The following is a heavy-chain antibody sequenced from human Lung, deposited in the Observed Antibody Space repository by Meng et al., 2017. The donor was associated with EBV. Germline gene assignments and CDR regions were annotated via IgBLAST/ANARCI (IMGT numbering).Heavy chain of an antibody. Sequence: AASGFTFSNAWMNWVRQAQGKGLEWVSRIKSKTDAGTTDNAAPVKGRFTISRDDSKNTLYLQMNSLKTEDTAVYYCTRWSYGGTAYWGQGTLVTVSS. J-gene: IGHJ4*02. CDR3: TRWSYGGTAY. V-gene: IGHV3-15*01. D-gene: IGHD4-23*01. CDR2: IKSKTDAGTT. CDR1: GFTFSNAW.